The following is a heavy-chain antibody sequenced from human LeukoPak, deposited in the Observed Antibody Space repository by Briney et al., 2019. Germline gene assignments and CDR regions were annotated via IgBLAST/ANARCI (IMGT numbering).Heavy chain of an antibody. CDR2: INPNSGGT. V-gene: IGHV1-2*02. CDR1: GYTFTGYY. D-gene: IGHD6-13*01. Sequence: GASVKVSCKASGYTFTGYYMHWVRQAPGQGLEWTGWINPNSGGTNYAQKFQGRVTMTRDTSISTAYMELSRLRSDDTAVYYCARVGEDSSSWYYNWFDPWGQGTLVTVSS. CDR3: ARVGEDSSSWYYNWFDP. J-gene: IGHJ5*02.